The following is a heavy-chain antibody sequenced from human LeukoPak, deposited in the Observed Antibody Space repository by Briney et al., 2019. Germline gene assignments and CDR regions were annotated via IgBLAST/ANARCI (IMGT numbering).Heavy chain of an antibody. D-gene: IGHD1-26*01. CDR3: ARSRAFNSGAFDP. V-gene: IGHV4-61*01. CDR2: IYNGVNT. Sequence: SDTLSLTCTVSGASVSSGSYWSWIRQRPGKGVEWIAHIYNGVNTNYNPSLKSRVTISVDTSKNQFSLRLNSVTAADTAVYYCARSRAFNSGAFDPWGQGSLVTVSS. J-gene: IGHJ5*02. CDR1: GASVSSGSY.